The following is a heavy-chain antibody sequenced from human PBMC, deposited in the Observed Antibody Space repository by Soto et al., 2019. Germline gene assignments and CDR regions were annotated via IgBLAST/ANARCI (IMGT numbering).Heavy chain of an antibody. V-gene: IGHV4-61*01. J-gene: IGHJ4*02. CDR1: GGSFSGDTYY. Sequence: SETLCPTCTVSGGSFSGDTYYWNWIRQPPGKGLEWIGYNYCSGSTTYSPSLKSRVTISVDTSKNQFSLKLSSVTAADTAVYYCARYSVAVAGYFDYWGQGILVTVSS. CDR2: NYCSGST. D-gene: IGHD6-19*01. CDR3: ARYSVAVAGYFDY.